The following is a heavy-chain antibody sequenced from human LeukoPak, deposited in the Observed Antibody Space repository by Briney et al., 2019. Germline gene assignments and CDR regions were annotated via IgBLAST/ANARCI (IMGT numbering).Heavy chain of an antibody. J-gene: IGHJ4*02. CDR3: ARAMVRGVIAEFYFDY. CDR2: IIPILGTA. Sequence: ASVKVSCKASGGTFSSYAISWVRQAPGQGLEWMGGIIPILGTANYAQKFQGRVTITADESTSTAYMELSSLRSEDTAVYYCARAMVRGVIAEFYFDYWGQGTLVTVSS. D-gene: IGHD3-10*01. CDR1: GGTFSSYA. V-gene: IGHV1-69*13.